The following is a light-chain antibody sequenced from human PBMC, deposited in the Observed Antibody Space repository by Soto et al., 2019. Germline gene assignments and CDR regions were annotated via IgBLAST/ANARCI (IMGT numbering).Light chain of an antibody. V-gene: IGKV1-39*01. CDR3: QQSYSTSIT. J-gene: IGKJ5*01. CDR1: QSISSY. CDR2: AAS. Sequence: DIQMPQSQSSLSASVGDRVTITCRASQSISSYLNWYQQKPGKAPKLLIYAASSLQSGVPSRFSGSGSGTDFTLTISSLQPEDFATYYCQQSYSTSITFGQGTRLEIK.